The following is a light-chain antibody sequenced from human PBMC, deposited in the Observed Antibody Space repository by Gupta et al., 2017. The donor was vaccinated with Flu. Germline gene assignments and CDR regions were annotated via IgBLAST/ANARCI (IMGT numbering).Light chain of an antibody. CDR1: SSNIGGNY. V-gene: IGLV1-47*01. J-gene: IGLJ2*01. CDR2: RNS. CDR3: AAWDDSLSGRV. Sequence: QSVLTQPPSASGTPGQRVTISCSGSSSNIGGNYVYWYLHLPGTAPKLLIYRNSQRPSGVPDRFSGSKSGTSASLAISGLRSEDEADYYCAAWDDSLSGRVFGGGTKLTVL.